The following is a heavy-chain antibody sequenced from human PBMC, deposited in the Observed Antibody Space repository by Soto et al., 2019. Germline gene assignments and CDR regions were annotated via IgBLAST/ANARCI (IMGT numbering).Heavy chain of an antibody. Sequence: SETLSLTCTVLDGSINYYYWNWIRQPPGKGLEWIGYIYYSGGTKYSPSLKSRVTISVDTSKNQFSLKLRSVTAADTAIYYCARGSSFGSGIGYSDHWGQGAQVTVSS. CDR3: ARGSSFGSGIGYSDH. CDR2: IYYSGGT. D-gene: IGHD3-10*01. V-gene: IGHV4-59*08. J-gene: IGHJ4*02. CDR1: DGSINYYY.